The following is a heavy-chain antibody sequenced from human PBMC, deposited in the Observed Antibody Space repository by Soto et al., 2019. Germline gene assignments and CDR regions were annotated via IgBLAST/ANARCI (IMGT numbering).Heavy chain of an antibody. Sequence: GGSLRLSCAASGFTFSSYAIHWVRQAPGKGLEWVAIIWFDGSNKYYADSVKGRFSISRDNSKNTLFLQMNSLRAEDTAVYYCARDQTVAGPTTFDYCGQGTLVTVSS. CDR1: GFTFSSYA. V-gene: IGHV3-33*01. CDR2: IWFDGSNK. J-gene: IGHJ4*02. D-gene: IGHD6-19*01. CDR3: ARDQTVAGPTTFDY.